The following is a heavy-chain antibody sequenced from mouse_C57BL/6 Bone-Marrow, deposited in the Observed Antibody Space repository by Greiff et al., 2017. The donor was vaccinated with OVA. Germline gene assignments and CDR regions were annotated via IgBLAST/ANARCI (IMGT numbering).Heavy chain of an antibody. V-gene: IGHV1-63*01. J-gene: IGHJ2*01. CDR2: IYPGGGYT. D-gene: IGHD1-1*01. Sequence: QVQLKESGAELVRPGTSVKMSCKASGYTFTNYWIGWAKQRPGHGLEWIGDIYPGGGYTNYNEKFKGKATLTADKSSSTAYMQFSSLTSEDSAIYYCARWGYYYGSSYDYWGQGTTLTVSS. CDR1: GYTFTNYW. CDR3: ARWGYYYGSSYDY.